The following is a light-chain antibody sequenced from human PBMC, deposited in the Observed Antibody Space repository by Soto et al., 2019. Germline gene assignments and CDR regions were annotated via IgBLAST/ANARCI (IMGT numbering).Light chain of an antibody. CDR2: GNS. V-gene: IGLV1-40*01. J-gene: IGLJ2*01. CDR3: QSYDSSPHVV. CDR1: SSNIGAGYD. Sequence: QSVLTQPPSVSGAPGQRVTISCTGSSSNIGAGYDVHWYQQLPGTAPKLLIYGNSNRPSGVPERFSGSKSGTSASLAITGLQAEDEADYYCQSYDSSPHVVFGGGTKLTVL.